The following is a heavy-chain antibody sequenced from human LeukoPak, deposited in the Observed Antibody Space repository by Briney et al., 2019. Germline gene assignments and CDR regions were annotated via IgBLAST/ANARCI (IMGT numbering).Heavy chain of an antibody. D-gene: IGHD6-13*01. J-gene: IGHJ6*03. CDR3: ARDLNTYSSSWSPASYYYYYMDV. Sequence: PSETLSLTCTVSGGSISSSSYYWGWIRQPAGKGLEWIGRIYTSGSTNYNPSLKSRVTMSVDTSKNQFSLKLSSVTAADTAVYYCARDLNTYSSSWSPASYYYYYMDVWGKGTTVTVSS. V-gene: IGHV4-61*02. CDR2: IYTSGST. CDR1: GGSISSSSYY.